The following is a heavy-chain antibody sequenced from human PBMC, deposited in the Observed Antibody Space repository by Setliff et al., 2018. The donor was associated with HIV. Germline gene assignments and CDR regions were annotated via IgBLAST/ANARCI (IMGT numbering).Heavy chain of an antibody. CDR1: GGSISSYY. Sequence: SETLSLTCTVSGGSISSYYWSWIRQPPGEGLEWIGYIFYSGSTNYNPSLKSRVTISLDTSKNQFSLKLSSVTAADTAVYYCASPPYYYDSSGSGEHFQHWGQGTLVTVSS. J-gene: IGHJ1*01. CDR3: ASPPYYYDSSGSGEHFQH. D-gene: IGHD3-22*01. V-gene: IGHV4-59*08. CDR2: IFYSGST.